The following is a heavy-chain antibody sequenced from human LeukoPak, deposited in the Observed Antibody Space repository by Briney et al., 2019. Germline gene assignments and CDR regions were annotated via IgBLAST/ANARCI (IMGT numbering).Heavy chain of an antibody. CDR3: ARGTRLGYFDWLAFDY. Sequence: GASVKVSCKASGYTFTSYHMHWVGQPPGQRLEWMGWINAGYGNTKYSQKLQGRVTITSDTSASTAYMELSSLRSEDTAVYYCARGTRLGYFDWLAFDYWGQGTLVTVSS. D-gene: IGHD3-9*01. CDR1: GYTFTSYH. CDR2: INAGYGNT. J-gene: IGHJ4*02. V-gene: IGHV1-3*01.